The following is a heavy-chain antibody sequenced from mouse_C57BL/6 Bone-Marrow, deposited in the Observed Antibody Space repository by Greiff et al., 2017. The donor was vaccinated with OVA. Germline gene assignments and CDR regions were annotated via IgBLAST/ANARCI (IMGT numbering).Heavy chain of an antibody. D-gene: IGHD2-1*01. Sequence: EVQRVESGGDLVKPGGSLKLSCAASGFTFSSYGMSWVRQTPDKRLERVATISSGGSYTYYPDSVKGRFTISRDNAKNTLYLQMSSLKSEDTAMYYCARGVYYGNYWYFDVWGTGTTVTVSS. V-gene: IGHV5-6*01. J-gene: IGHJ1*03. CDR2: ISSGGSYT. CDR1: GFTFSSYG. CDR3: ARGVYYGNYWYFDV.